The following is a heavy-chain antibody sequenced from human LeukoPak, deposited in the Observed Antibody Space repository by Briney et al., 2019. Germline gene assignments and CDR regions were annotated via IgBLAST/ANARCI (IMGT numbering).Heavy chain of an antibody. CDR2: ISSSSSYI. J-gene: IGHJ4*02. Sequence: GGSLRLSCAASGFTFSSYSMNWVRPAPGKGPEWVSSISSSSSYINYADSVKGRFTISRDNAKNSLYLQMNSLRAEDTAVYYCASDREASRIAVAADYWGQGTLVTVSS. D-gene: IGHD6-19*01. CDR1: GFTFSSYS. V-gene: IGHV3-21*01. CDR3: ASDREASRIAVAADY.